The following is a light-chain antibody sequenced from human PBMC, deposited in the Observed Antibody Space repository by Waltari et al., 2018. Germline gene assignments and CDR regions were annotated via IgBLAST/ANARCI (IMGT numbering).Light chain of an antibody. CDR2: DDS. CDR1: NIGSRS. J-gene: IGLJ3*02. CDR3: QGWDSTSDVV. V-gene: IGLV3-21*02. Sequence: SYVLTQPPSLSVAPGQTAKIPCGGNNIGSRSVHWYQQKPGQAPVLGVYDDSDRPSGIPDRFSGSNSGNTATLTMSSVEAGDEAAYYCQGWDSTSDVVFGGGTKLTVL.